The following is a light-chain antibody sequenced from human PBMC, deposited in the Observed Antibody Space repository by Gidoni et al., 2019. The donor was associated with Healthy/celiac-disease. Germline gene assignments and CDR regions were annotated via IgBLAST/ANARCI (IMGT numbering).Light chain of an antibody. V-gene: IGLV2-14*01. CDR1: SSDVGGYNY. J-gene: IGLJ2*01. CDR3: SSYTSSSTLVV. CDR2: EVR. Sequence: QSALTQSASVSGSPGQSITISCTGPSSDVGGYNYVAWYQQHPGHAPKLMVSEVRNRPSGVSNRFSGSKSGNTASLTISGLQAEDEADYYCSSYTSSSTLVVFGGGTKLTVL.